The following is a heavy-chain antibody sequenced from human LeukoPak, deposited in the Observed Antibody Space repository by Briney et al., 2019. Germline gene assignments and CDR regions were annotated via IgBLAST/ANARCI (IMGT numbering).Heavy chain of an antibody. CDR1: GFTFSSYG. Sequence: GGSLRLSCAASGFTFSSYGMNWVRQAPGKGLEWVSSISSSSYIYYADSVKGRFTISRDNAKNSLYLQMNSLRAEDTAVYYCARANYGDYYYYGMDVWGQGTTVTVSS. J-gene: IGHJ6*02. CDR3: ARANYGDYYYYGMDV. CDR2: ISSSSYI. V-gene: IGHV3-21*01. D-gene: IGHD4-17*01.